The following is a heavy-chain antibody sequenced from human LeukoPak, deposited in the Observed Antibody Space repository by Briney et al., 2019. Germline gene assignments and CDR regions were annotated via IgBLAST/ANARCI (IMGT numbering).Heavy chain of an antibody. V-gene: IGHV3-30*04. J-gene: IGHJ4*02. CDR3: AKASIVVVPAGRASFDY. CDR2: ISYDGSNK. CDR1: GFTFSSYA. Sequence: PGGSLRLSCAASGFTFSSYAMHWVRQAPGKGLEWVAVISYDGSNKYYADSVKGRFTISRDNSKNTLYLQMNSLRAEDTAVYYCAKASIVVVPAGRASFDYWGQGTLVTVSS. D-gene: IGHD2-2*01.